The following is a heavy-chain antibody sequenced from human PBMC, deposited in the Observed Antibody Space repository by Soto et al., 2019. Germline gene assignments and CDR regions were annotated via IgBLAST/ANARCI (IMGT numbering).Heavy chain of an antibody. CDR3: ARAYCSSTSCLEFDY. CDR1: GYTFTGYY. Sequence: ASVKVSCKASGYTFTGYYMHWVRQAPGQGLEWMGWINPNSGGTNYAQKLQGWVTMTRDTSISTAYMELSRLRSDDTAVYYCARAYCSSTSCLEFDYWGQGTLVTVSS. D-gene: IGHD2-2*01. CDR2: INPNSGGT. V-gene: IGHV1-2*04. J-gene: IGHJ4*02.